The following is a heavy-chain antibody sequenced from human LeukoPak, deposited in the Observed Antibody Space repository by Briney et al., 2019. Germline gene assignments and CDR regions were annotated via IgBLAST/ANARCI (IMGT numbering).Heavy chain of an antibody. CDR2: ISSSSSYI. Sequence: PGGSLRLSCAASGFTFSSYSMNWVRQAPGKGLEWVSSISSSSSYIYYADSVKGRFTISRDNAKNSLYLQMSGLRAEDTAVYYCARDRGQGRGRFMVRNWFDPWGQGTLVTVSS. V-gene: IGHV3-21*01. D-gene: IGHD3-10*01. J-gene: IGHJ5*02. CDR3: ARDRGQGRGRFMVRNWFDP. CDR1: GFTFSSYS.